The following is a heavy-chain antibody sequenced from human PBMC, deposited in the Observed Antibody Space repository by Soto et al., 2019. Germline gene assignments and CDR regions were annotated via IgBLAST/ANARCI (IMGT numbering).Heavy chain of an antibody. Sequence: QVQLVQSGAEVKKPGASVKVSCKASGYTFTSYGISWVRQAPGQGLEWMGWISAYNGNTNYAQKLQGRVTMTTDTSTSTAYMELRSLRSDDTAVYYCAREGLRFWEWSSTWKWGWFDPWGQGTLVTVSS. CDR2: ISAYNGNT. CDR3: AREGLRFWEWSSTWKWGWFDP. D-gene: IGHD3-3*01. J-gene: IGHJ5*02. CDR1: GYTFTSYG. V-gene: IGHV1-18*04.